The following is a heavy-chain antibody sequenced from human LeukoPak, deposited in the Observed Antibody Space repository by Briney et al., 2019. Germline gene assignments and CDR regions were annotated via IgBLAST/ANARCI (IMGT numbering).Heavy chain of an antibody. J-gene: IGHJ4*02. CDR3: ASLASRYCSGGSCYPGDY. V-gene: IGHV3-23*01. Sequence: GGSLRLSCAASGFTFSSYAMSWVRQAPGKGLEWVSAISGSGGSTYYADSVKGRFTISRDNSKNTLYLQMNSLRAEDTAVYYCASLASRYCSGGSCYPGDYWGQGTLVTVSS. CDR1: GFTFSSYA. CDR2: ISGSGGST. D-gene: IGHD2-15*01.